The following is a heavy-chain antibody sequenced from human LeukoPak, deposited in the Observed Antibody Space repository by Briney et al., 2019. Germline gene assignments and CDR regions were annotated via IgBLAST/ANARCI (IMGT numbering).Heavy chain of an antibody. Sequence: GGSLRLSCAASGFTFSSYSMNWVRQAPGKGLEWVSSISSSSSYIYYADSVKGRFTISRDNAKNSLYLQMNSLRAEDTAVYYCARDHCSSTSCTGCYFDYWGQGTLVTVSS. CDR1: GFTFSSYS. D-gene: IGHD2-2*01. J-gene: IGHJ4*02. V-gene: IGHV3-21*01. CDR2: ISSSSSYI. CDR3: ARDHCSSTSCTGCYFDY.